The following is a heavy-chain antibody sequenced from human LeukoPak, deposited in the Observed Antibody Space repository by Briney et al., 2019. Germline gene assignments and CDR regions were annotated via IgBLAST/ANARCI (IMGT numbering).Heavy chain of an antibody. J-gene: IGHJ5*02. CDR3: ARDGEQWLGVGGWFDP. V-gene: IGHV1-2*02. CDR1: GYTFTGYY. D-gene: IGHD6-19*01. Sequence: ASVKVSCKASGYTFTGYYMHWVRQAPGQGLEWMGWINPNSGGTNYAQKLQGRVTMTRDTSISTAYMELSRLRSDDTAVYYCARDGEQWLGVGGWFDPWGQGTLVTVSS. CDR2: INPNSGGT.